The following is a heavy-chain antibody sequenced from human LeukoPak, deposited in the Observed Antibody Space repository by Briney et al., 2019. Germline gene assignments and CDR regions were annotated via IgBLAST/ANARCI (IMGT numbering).Heavy chain of an antibody. CDR1: GFTFSRYG. D-gene: IGHD6-13*01. Sequence: GGSLRLSCAASGFTFSRYGMHWVRQAPGKGLEWVAVVWNDGSNKYYGDSVKGRFTISRDNSKNMLYLRMNSLRAEDTALYYCAKDLRNMAAGDCWGQGTLVTVSS. V-gene: IGHV3-33*06. J-gene: IGHJ4*02. CDR2: VWNDGSNK. CDR3: AKDLRNMAAGDC.